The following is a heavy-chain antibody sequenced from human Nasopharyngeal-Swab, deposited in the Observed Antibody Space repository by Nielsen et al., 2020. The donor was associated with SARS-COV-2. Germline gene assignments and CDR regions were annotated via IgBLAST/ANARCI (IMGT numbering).Heavy chain of an antibody. CDR3: ARDGRSSWYFDL. Sequence: ESLKISCAVSGGSISSYYWSWIRQPPGKGLEWIGYIYYSGSTNYTPSLKSRVTISVDTSKNQFSLKLSSVTAADTAIYYCARDGRSSWYFDLWGRGTLVTVSS. J-gene: IGHJ2*01. V-gene: IGHV4-59*01. CDR2: IYYSGST. CDR1: GGSISSYY.